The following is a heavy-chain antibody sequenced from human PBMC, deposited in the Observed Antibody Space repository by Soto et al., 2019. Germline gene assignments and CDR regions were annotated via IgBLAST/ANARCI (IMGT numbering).Heavy chain of an antibody. CDR2: ISGSGDKT. CDR3: AKDEQLVVPARGFFDY. Sequence: PGGSLRLSCASSGFTFSSYAMTWVRQAPGKGLEWVSVISGSGDKTYYAASVRGRFTISRDNSKNTLYLEMNNLRAEDTAIYYCAKDEQLVVPARGFFDYWGQGTLVTVSS. D-gene: IGHD2-2*01. J-gene: IGHJ4*02. CDR1: GFTFSSYA. V-gene: IGHV3-23*01.